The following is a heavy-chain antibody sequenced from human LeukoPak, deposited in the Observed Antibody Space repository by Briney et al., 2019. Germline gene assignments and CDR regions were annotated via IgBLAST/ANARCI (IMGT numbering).Heavy chain of an antibody. CDR1: GFTFSSYS. V-gene: IGHV3-48*04. D-gene: IGHD1-26*01. CDR3: ARDRGGSYSAIDY. J-gene: IGHJ4*02. CDR2: ISSSSSTI. Sequence: HAGGSLRLPCAASGFTFSSYSMNWVRQAPGKGLEWVSFISSSSSTIYYADSVKGRFTISRDNAKNSLYLQMNSLRAEDTAVYYCARDRGGSYSAIDYWGQGTLVTVSS.